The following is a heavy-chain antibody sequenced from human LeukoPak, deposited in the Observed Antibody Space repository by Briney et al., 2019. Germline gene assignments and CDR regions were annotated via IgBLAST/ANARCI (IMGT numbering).Heavy chain of an antibody. Sequence: PGGSLRLSCAASGFTFSNYAMNWVRQAPGKGLEWVSVIYTGGTTHYADSVKARFTISRDISKNTLDLQINNLRAEDTAVYYCAKSGDDYGDYFDYWGQGTLVTVSS. V-gene: IGHV3-66*01. J-gene: IGHJ4*02. D-gene: IGHD4-17*01. CDR3: AKSGDDYGDYFDY. CDR2: IYTGGTT. CDR1: GFTFSNYA.